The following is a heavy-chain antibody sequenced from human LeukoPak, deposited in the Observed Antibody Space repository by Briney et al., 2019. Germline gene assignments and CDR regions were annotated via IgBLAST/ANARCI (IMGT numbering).Heavy chain of an antibody. D-gene: IGHD5-18*01. Sequence: PGGSLRPSCAASGFTFSNYGMHWVRQAPGKGLEWAAVISYDGSNKYYADSVKGRFTISRDNSKNTLYLQMNSLRAEDTAVYYCAKDYFSLVPGYSYGFVGGYWGQGTLVTVSS. CDR1: GFTFSNYG. J-gene: IGHJ4*02. CDR2: ISYDGSNK. V-gene: IGHV3-30*18. CDR3: AKDYFSLVPGYSYGFVGGY.